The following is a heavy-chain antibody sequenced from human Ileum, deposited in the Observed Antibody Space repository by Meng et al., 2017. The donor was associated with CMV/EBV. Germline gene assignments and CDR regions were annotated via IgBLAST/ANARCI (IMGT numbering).Heavy chain of an antibody. J-gene: IGHJ4*02. V-gene: IGHV3-11*01. CDR2: ISSSGSTI. CDR1: GFTFSDYY. Sequence: GGSLRLSCAASGFTFSDYYMSWIRQAPGKGLEWVSYISSSGSTIYYADFVKGRFTISRDNSKDTLYLEMTSLRAEDTALYYCAARVGPSGSYYFDSWGQGSLVTVSS. D-gene: IGHD3-10*01. CDR3: AARVGPSGSYYFDS.